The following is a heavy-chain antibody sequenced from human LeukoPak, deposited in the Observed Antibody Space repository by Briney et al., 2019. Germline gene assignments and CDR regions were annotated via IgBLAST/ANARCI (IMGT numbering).Heavy chain of an antibody. CDR1: GGSFSDYY. D-gene: IGHD6-13*01. J-gene: IGHJ4*02. V-gene: IGHV4-34*01. CDR2: INHSGST. Sequence: SETLSLTCAVYGGSFSDYYWSWIRQPPGKALEWIGEINHSGSTNYNPSLKSRVTISVDTSKNQFSLRLSSLTAADAAVYYCARAQTTAATPYHFDYWGQGTLVTVSS. CDR3: ARAQTTAATPYHFDY.